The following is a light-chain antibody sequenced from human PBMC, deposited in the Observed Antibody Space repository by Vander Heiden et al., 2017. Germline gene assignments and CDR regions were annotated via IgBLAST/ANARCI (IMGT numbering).Light chain of an antibody. CDR2: RAS. V-gene: IGKV3-20*01. J-gene: IGKJ1*01. CDR1: QRLSSSY. Sequence: IILTQSRGTLPLSPGERATRSCRVSQRLSSSYLAWYQQKPGQAPRLLIYRASSRATGIPDRFSGSESGTDFTLTISRLEPEDFAGYYCQQYGLFGQGTKVEMK. CDR3: QQYGL.